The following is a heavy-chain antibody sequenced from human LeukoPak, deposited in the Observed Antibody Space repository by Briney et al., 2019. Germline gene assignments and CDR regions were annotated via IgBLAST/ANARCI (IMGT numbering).Heavy chain of an antibody. V-gene: IGHV4-30-2*01. CDR3: ARVYCSGGSCYSGAPYYYYGMDV. Sequence: SQTLSLTCAVSGGSISSGGYSWSWIRQPPGKGLEWIGYIYHSGSTYYNPSLKSRVTISVDTSKNQFSLKLSSVTAADTAVYYCARVYCSGGSCYSGAPYYYYGMDVWGQGTTVTVSS. J-gene: IGHJ6*02. D-gene: IGHD2-15*01. CDR2: IYHSGST. CDR1: GGSISSGGYS.